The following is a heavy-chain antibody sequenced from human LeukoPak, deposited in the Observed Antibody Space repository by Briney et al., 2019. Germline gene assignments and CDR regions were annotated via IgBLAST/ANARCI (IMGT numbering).Heavy chain of an antibody. J-gene: IGHJ4*02. CDR3: ASGLGGYSYGYVDY. Sequence: PSETLSLTCAVYGGSFSGYYWSWIRQPPGKGLEWIGEINHSGSTNYNPSLKSRVTISVDTSKNQFSPKLSSVTAADTAVYYCASGLGGYSYGYVDYWGQGTLVTVSS. CDR2: INHSGST. D-gene: IGHD5-18*01. CDR1: GGSFSGYY. V-gene: IGHV4-34*01.